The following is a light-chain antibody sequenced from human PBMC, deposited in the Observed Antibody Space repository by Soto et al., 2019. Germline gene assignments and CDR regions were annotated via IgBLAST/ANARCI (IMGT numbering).Light chain of an antibody. CDR1: QSVSSY. V-gene: IGKV3-11*01. CDR2: DAS. CDR3: QQRSNWPLT. Sequence: EIVLTQSPATLSLSPGERATLSSRASQSVSSYLAWYQQKPGQAPRLLIYDASNRATGIPARFSGSGSGTDFTITISSLEPEDFAVYCCQQRSNWPLTFGGGTKVEIK. J-gene: IGKJ4*01.